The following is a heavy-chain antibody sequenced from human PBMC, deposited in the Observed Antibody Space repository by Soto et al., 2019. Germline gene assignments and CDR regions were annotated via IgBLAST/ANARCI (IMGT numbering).Heavy chain of an antibody. CDR3: ARMYYYDSSLGPFDI. CDR1: GFTFDDYG. CDR2: INWNGGST. J-gene: IGHJ3*02. D-gene: IGHD3-22*01. Sequence: GGSLRLSCAASGFTFDDYGMSWVRQAPGKGLEWVSGINWNGGSTGYADSVKGRFTISRDNAKNSLYLQMNSLRAEDTALYYCARMYYYDSSLGPFDIWGQGTMVTVSS. V-gene: IGHV3-20*04.